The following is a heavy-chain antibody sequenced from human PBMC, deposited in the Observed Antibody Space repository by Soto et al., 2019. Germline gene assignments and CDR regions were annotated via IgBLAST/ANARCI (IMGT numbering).Heavy chain of an antibody. CDR1: GGSFSGYY. J-gene: IGHJ6*02. CDR3: ARVSRGWLEYYYYGMDV. CDR2: INHSGST. D-gene: IGHD6-19*01. Sequence: SETLSLTCAVYGGSFSGYYWSWIRQPPGKGLEWIGEINHSGSTNYNPSLKSRVTISVDTSKNQFSLKLSSVTAADTAVYYCARVSRGWLEYYYYGMDVWGQGTTVTVS. V-gene: IGHV4-34*01.